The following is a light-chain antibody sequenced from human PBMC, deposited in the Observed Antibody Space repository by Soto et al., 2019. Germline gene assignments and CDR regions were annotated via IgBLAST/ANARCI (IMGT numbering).Light chain of an antibody. CDR1: QGIRND. J-gene: IGKJ1*01. CDR3: LQDYYYPWT. Sequence: AIQMNQSPSSLSASVGDRVTITCRTSQGIRNDLGWYQQKPVKAPKLLIYAASTLQSGVPSRLSGSGSGTDFTRSISSLQPEDFATYYCLQDYYYPWTFGQATKVEIK. V-gene: IGKV1-6*01. CDR2: AAS.